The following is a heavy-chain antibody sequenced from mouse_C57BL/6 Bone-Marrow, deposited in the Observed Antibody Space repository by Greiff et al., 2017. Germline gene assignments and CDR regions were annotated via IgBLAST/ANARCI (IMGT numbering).Heavy chain of an antibody. Sequence: EVQRVESGGDLVKPGGSLKLSCAASGFTFSSYGMSWVRQTPDKRLEWVATISSGGSYSSYPDSVTGRFTISSDNAKNTLYLQMSRLKSEDTAMYYCARDYYGSSYPYWYFDVWGTGTTVTVSS. D-gene: IGHD1-1*01. CDR1: GFTFSSYG. J-gene: IGHJ1*03. V-gene: IGHV5-6*01. CDR3: ARDYYGSSYPYWYFDV. CDR2: ISSGGSYS.